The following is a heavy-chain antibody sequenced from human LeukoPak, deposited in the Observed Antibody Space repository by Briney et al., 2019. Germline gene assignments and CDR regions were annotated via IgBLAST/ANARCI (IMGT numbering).Heavy chain of an antibody. D-gene: IGHD2-2*01. CDR1: GGTFSSYA. J-gene: IGHJ6*03. CDR2: IIPIFGTA. Sequence: SVKASCKASGGTFSSYAISWVRQAPGQGLEWMGGIIPIFGTANYAQKFQGRVTITADESTSTAYMELSSLRSEDTAVYYCARFHIVVVPAAREPYYYMDVWGKGTTVTVSS. CDR3: ARFHIVVVPAAREPYYYMDV. V-gene: IGHV1-69*13.